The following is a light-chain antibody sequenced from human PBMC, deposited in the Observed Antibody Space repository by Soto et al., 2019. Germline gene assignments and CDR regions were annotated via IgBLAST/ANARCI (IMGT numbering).Light chain of an antibody. CDR1: SSDVGRYNI. V-gene: IGLV2-23*01. CDR2: EGS. Sequence: QSVLTQPASVSGSPGQSITISCTGTSSDVGRYNIVSWYQQHPGKAPKLMIYEGSKRPSGVSDRFSGSKSGNTASLTISGLQAEDEADYYWCSYAGSSTYVFGTGTKVTVL. J-gene: IGLJ1*01. CDR3: CSYAGSSTYV.